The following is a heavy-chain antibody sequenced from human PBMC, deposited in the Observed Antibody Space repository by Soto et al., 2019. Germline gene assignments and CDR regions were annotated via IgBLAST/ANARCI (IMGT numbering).Heavy chain of an antibody. J-gene: IGHJ3*02. CDR3: ARGAIAAAGMRAFDI. V-gene: IGHV4-30-2*01. D-gene: IGHD6-13*01. CDR1: GGSISSGGYS. CDR2: IYHSGST. Sequence: SETLSLTCAVSGGSISSGGYSWSWIRQPPGKGLEWIGYIYHSGSTYYNPSLKSRVTISVDRSKNQFSLKLGSVTAADTAVYYCARGAIAAAGMRAFDIWGQGTMVTVSS.